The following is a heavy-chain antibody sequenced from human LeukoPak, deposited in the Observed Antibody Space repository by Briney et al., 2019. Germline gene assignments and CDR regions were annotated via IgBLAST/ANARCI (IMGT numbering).Heavy chain of an antibody. V-gene: IGHV1-24*01. CDR2: FDPEDGET. CDR1: GYTLTELS. D-gene: IGHD6-19*01. J-gene: IGHJ5*02. Sequence: ASVRVSCKVSGYTLTELSMHWVRRAPGKGLEWMGGFDPEDGETIYAQKFQGRVTMTEDTSTDTAYMELSSLRSEDTAVYYCARGRRAVAGTYNWFDPWGQGTLVTVSS. CDR3: ARGRRAVAGTYNWFDP.